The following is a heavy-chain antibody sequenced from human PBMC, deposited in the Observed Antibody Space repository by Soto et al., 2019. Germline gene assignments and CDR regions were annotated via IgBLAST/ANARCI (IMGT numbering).Heavy chain of an antibody. CDR1: GYSFTSYW. CDR3: ARRHYDFWSGYARYGMDV. CDR2: IYPGDSDT. J-gene: IGHJ6*02. Sequence: PGESLKTSCKGSGYSFTSYWIGWVRQMPGKGLEWMGIIYPGDSDTRYSPSFQGQVTISADKPISTAYLQWSSLKASYTAMYYCARRHYDFWSGYARYGMDVWGQGTTVTVSS. V-gene: IGHV5-51*01. D-gene: IGHD3-3*01.